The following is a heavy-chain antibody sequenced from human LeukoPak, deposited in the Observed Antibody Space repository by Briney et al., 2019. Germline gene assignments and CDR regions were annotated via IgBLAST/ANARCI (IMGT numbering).Heavy chain of an antibody. CDR3: ARDNYRAVAAEGSGYFDL. V-gene: IGHV1-18*01. CDR2: ISAYNGNT. CDR1: GYTFTSYG. Sequence: GASVKVSCKASGYTFTSYGISWVRQAPGQGLEWMGWISAYNGNTNYAQKLQGRVTMTTDTSTSTAYMELRSLRSDDTAVYYCARDNYRAVAAEGSGYFDLWGRGTLVTVSS. D-gene: IGHD6-19*01. J-gene: IGHJ2*01.